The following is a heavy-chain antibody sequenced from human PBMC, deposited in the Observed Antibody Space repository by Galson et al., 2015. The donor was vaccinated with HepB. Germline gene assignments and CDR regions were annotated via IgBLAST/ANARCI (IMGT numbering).Heavy chain of an antibody. D-gene: IGHD3-22*01. CDR1: GYTFTSYY. CDR2: INPSGGST. CDR3: ARSWVNYYDSSFTGYFDY. V-gene: IGHV1-46*01. Sequence: SVKVSCKASGYTFTSYYMHWVRQAPGQGLEWMGIINPSGGSTSYAQKFQGRVTMTRDTSTSTVYMELSSLRSEDTAVYYCARSWVNYYDSSFTGYFDYWGQGTLVTVSS. J-gene: IGHJ4*02.